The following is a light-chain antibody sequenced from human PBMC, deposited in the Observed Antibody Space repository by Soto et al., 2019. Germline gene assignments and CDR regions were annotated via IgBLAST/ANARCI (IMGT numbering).Light chain of an antibody. CDR2: ANT. Sequence: QYVLTQPPSASGTPGQRVTISCSGSSSNIGSNTLNWYQQLPGTAPKLLIFANTQRPSGVPDRFSGSKSGTSASLAISGLQSEDEAEYYCAAWDDSLNAQVFGGGTKLTVL. CDR1: SSNIGSNT. V-gene: IGLV1-44*01. J-gene: IGLJ2*01. CDR3: AAWDDSLNAQV.